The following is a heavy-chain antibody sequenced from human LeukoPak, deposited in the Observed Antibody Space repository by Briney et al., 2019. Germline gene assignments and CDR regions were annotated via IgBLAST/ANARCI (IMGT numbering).Heavy chain of an antibody. CDR1: GFTVSSNY. CDR2: IYSGGST. V-gene: IGHV3-53*01. Sequence: GGSLRLSCAASGFTVSSNYMSWVRQAPGKGLEWVSVIYSGGSTYYADSVKGRFTISRDNSKNTLYLQMNSLRAEDTAVYCCARDTYRDGYNYAAFDIWGQGTMVTVSS. J-gene: IGHJ3*02. D-gene: IGHD5-24*01. CDR3: ARDTYRDGYNYAAFDI.